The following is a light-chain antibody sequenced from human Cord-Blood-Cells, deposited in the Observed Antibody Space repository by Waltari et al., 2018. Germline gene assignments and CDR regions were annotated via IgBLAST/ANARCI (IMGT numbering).Light chain of an antibody. V-gene: IGKV2-30*01. CDR3: MQGTHWPWT. CDR2: QVC. Sequence: VVMQQSPLSLPVTLGKAASIACWPSQSIVYSDGNAYLNWVQQRPGQSPRRLTYQVCNRDSGVRDRFSGSASGSNFTMKISMIEAEDVGVYYCMQGTHWPWTFDQGTKVEI. CDR1: QSIVYSDGNAY. J-gene: IGKJ1*01.